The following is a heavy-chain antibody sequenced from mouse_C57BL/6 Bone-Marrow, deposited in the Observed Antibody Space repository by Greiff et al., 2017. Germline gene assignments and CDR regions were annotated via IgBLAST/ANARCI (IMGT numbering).Heavy chain of an antibody. J-gene: IGHJ2*01. Sequence: QVQLQQPGAELVKPGASVKLSCKASGYTFTSYWMHWVKQRPGQGLEWIGMIHPNSGSTNYNEKFTSKATLTVDKSSSTAYMQLSSLTSEDSAVYYCARGGVYGSSLTWGQGTTLTVSS. CDR3: ARGGVYGSSLT. V-gene: IGHV1-64*01. CDR1: GYTFTSYW. CDR2: IHPNSGST. D-gene: IGHD1-1*01.